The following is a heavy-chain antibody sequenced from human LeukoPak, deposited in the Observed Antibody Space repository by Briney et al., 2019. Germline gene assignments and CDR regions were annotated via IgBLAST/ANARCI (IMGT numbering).Heavy chain of an antibody. CDR1: GGSMSGFY. J-gene: IGHJ3*02. Sequence: ASETLSLTCTVSGGSMSGFYWSWIRQSPGKGLEWIGNIYYSGSTNYNPSLKSRVTISVDTSKNQFSLKLSSVTAADTAVYYCARGLDNYDILTGYYRAPADAFDIWGQGTMVTVSS. CDR3: ARGLDNYDILTGYYRAPADAFDI. D-gene: IGHD3-9*01. V-gene: IGHV4-59*08. CDR2: IYYSGST.